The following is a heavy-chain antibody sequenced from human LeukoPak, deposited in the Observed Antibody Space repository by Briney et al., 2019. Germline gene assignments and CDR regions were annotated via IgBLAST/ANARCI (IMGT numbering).Heavy chain of an antibody. CDR3: AKDEVVPGYYYTDV. D-gene: IGHD2-2*01. CDR2: IRYDGGNT. CDR1: GFTFSSYE. Sequence: GSLRLSCAASGFTFSSYEMNWVRQAPGKGLEWVAFIRYDGGNTYYADSVKGRFTISRDNSKNTMYLQMNSLNAEDTAVYYCAKDEVVPGYYYTDVWGRGTTVTISS. J-gene: IGHJ6*03. V-gene: IGHV3-30*02.